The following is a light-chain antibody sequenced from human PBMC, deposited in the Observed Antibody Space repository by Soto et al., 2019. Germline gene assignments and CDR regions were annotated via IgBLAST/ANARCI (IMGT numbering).Light chain of an antibody. J-gene: IGKJ2*01. Sequence: EIVMTQSPATLSVSPGERATLSCRASQSVSSNLAWYQQKPGQAPRLLIYGASTRATGIAARFSGSGSGTEFTLPISSLQSEHFAVYYCQQYNNWPPLFDQVTKLEIK. V-gene: IGKV3-15*01. CDR3: QQYNNWPPL. CDR2: GAS. CDR1: QSVSSN.